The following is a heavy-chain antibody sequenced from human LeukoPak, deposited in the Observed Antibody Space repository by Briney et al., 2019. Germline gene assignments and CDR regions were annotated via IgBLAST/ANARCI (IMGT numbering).Heavy chain of an antibody. CDR1: GYTFTGYY. Sequence: ASVKVSCKASGYTFTGYYMHWVRQAPGQGLEWMGWINPNSGGTNYAQKFQGRVTMTRDTSISTAYMELSRLRSDDTAVYYCARGPPGYSGYEPFDYWGQGTLVTVSS. CDR2: INPNSGGT. CDR3: ARGPPGYSGYEPFDY. V-gene: IGHV1-2*02. J-gene: IGHJ4*02. D-gene: IGHD5-12*01.